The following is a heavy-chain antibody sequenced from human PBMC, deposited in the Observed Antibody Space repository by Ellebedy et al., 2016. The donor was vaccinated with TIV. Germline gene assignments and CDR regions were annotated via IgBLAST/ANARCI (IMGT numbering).Heavy chain of an antibody. J-gene: IGHJ4*02. V-gene: IGHV3-23*01. CDR3: ARGKSGTYIHHAFDY. Sequence: PGGSLRLSCAVSGITFSNYAMSWVRQEQGKGLEWVSGFGVSGASTYYAESVQGRFTVSRDNFKNTLYLQMNSLRAEDTAMYYCARGKSGTYIHHAFDYWGQGTLVTVSS. CDR2: FGVSGAST. D-gene: IGHD1-14*01. CDR1: GITFSNYA.